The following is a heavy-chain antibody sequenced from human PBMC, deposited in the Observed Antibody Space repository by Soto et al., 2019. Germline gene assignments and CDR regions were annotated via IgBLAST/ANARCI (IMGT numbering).Heavy chain of an antibody. CDR2: INPNSGGT. V-gene: IGHV1-2*04. CDR1: GYTFTGYY. CDR3: ARVRAARPGGAFDI. Sequence: QVQLVQSGAEVKKPGASVKVSCKASGYTFTGYYMHWVRQAPGQGLEWMGWINPNSGGTNYAQKFQGWVTITRDTSIRTAYMELSRLRSDDTAVSDCARVRAARPGGAFDIWGHGTRVTVSS. J-gene: IGHJ3*02. D-gene: IGHD6-6*01.